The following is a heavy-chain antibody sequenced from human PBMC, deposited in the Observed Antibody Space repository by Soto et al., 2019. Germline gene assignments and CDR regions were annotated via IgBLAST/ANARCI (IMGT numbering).Heavy chain of an antibody. CDR1: GYTFTSYD. Sequence: QVQLVQSGAEVKKPGASVKVSCKASGYTFTSYDIHWVRQATGQGLEWMGWMNVNTGYTDSAQRCRGRATSTKTTSRTTAYMELSRLTSEDTAVYYGVRYRDYYYGMDVWGQGTTVTVSS. D-gene: IGHD3-10*01. CDR3: VRYRDYYYGMDV. J-gene: IGHJ6*02. V-gene: IGHV1-8*01. CDR2: MNVNTGYT.